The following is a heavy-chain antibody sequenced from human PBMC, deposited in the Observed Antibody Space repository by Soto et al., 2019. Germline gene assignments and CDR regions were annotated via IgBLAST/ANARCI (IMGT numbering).Heavy chain of an antibody. J-gene: IGHJ2*01. D-gene: IGHD5-18*01. CDR1: GFTFSSYA. CDR2: ISYDGSNK. CDR3: ARDPLWGTAMVLWYCDL. V-gene: IGHV3-30-3*01. Sequence: QVQLVESGGGVVQPGRSLRLSCAASGFTFSSYAMHWVRQAPGKGLEWVAVISYDGSNKYYADSVKGRFTISRDNSKNTLYLQMNSLRAEETAVYYCARDPLWGTAMVLWYCDLWGRGTLVTVSS.